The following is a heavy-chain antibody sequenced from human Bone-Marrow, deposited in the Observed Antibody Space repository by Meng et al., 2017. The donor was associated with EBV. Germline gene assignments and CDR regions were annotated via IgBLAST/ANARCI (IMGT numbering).Heavy chain of an antibody. CDR2: IIPIFGTA. CDR3: ARSHGLGYCSGGSCYSSGYFQH. V-gene: IGHV1-69*01. J-gene: IGHJ1*01. CDR1: GCTFSSCA. Sequence: QVQLVQSGAEAKKPGSSVKVSCKASGCTFSSCAISWVRQAPGQGLEWMGGIIPIFGTANYAQKFQGRVTITADESTSTAYMELSSLRSEDTAVYYCARSHGLGYCSGGSCYSSGYFQHWGQGTLVTVSS. D-gene: IGHD2-15*01.